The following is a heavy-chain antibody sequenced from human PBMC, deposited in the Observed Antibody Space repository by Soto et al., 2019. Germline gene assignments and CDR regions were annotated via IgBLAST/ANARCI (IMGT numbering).Heavy chain of an antibody. CDR3: ARGMMRFLELFYGMDV. D-gene: IGHD3-3*01. V-gene: IGHV1-3*01. J-gene: IGHJ6*02. CDR1: GYTFTSYA. CDR2: INAGNGNT. Sequence: QVQLVQSGAEVKKPGASVKVSCKASGYTFTSYAMHWVRQAPGQRLEWMGWINAGNGNTEYSQKIQGRVTITRDTSASTAYMALSSLRSEDTAVYYCARGMMRFLELFYGMDVWGQGTTVTVSS.